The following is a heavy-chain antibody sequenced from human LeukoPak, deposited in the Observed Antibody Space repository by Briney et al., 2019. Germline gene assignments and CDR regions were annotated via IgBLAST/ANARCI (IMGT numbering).Heavy chain of an antibody. V-gene: IGHV3-48*01. CDR3: VRVSYGSGLDY. CDR1: GFTFSTYN. D-gene: IGHD3-10*01. J-gene: IGHJ4*02. CDR2: ISGSSSTI. Sequence: GGSLRLSCAGSGFTFSTYNFNWVRQAPGKGLEWISHISGSSSTIYYADSVKGRFTVSRDNARSSVYLQMNSLRVEDTAVYYCVRVSYGSGLDYWGQGALVTVSS.